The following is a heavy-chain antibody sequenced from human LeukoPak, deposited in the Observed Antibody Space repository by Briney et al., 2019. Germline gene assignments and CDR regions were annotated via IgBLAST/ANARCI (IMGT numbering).Heavy chain of an antibody. V-gene: IGHV4-59*08. CDR1: GGSFSGYY. D-gene: IGHD6-13*01. Sequence: PSETLSLTCAVYGGSFSGYYWSWIRQPPGKGLEWIGYIYYSGSTNYNPSLKSRVTISVDTSKNQFSLKLSSVTAADTAVYYCARQGSSWYQAPDYWGQGTLVTVSS. CDR3: ARQGSSWYQAPDY. J-gene: IGHJ4*02. CDR2: IYYSGST.